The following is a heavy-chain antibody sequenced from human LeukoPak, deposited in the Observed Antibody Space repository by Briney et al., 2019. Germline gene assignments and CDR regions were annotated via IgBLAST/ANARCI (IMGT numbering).Heavy chain of an antibody. CDR2: IYYSGST. D-gene: IGHD6-13*01. Sequence: SETLSLTCTLSGGSITSYYRSWIRQPPGKGLEWIGYIYYSGSTNYNPSLKSRVTISVDTSKNQFSLKLSSVTAADTAVYYCARGSYSSSWYAYNWFDPWGQGTLVTVSS. V-gene: IGHV4-59*01. CDR1: GGSITSYY. CDR3: ARGSYSSSWYAYNWFDP. J-gene: IGHJ5*02.